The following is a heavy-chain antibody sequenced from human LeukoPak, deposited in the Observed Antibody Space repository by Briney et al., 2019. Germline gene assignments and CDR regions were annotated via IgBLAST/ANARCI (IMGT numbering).Heavy chain of an antibody. CDR3: AKDTSYYYGSGSGHKEFDP. Sequence: GGSLRLSCAASGFTFDDYAMHWVRQAPGKGLEWVSLIGGDGGSTYYADSVKGRFTIPRDNSKNSLYLQMNSLRTEDTALYYCAKDTSYYYGSGSGHKEFDPWGQGTLVTVSS. V-gene: IGHV3-43*02. CDR2: IGGDGGST. CDR1: GFTFDDYA. J-gene: IGHJ5*02. D-gene: IGHD3-10*01.